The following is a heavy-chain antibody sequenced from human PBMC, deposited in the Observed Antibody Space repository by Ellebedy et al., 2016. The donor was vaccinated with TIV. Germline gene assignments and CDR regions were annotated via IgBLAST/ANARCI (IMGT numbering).Heavy chain of an antibody. CDR1: GFTFSSYA. CDR2: IYSGGST. CDR3: AREAYGDYPGY. Sequence: PGGSLRLSCAASGFTFSSYAMSWVRQAPGKGLEWVSVIYSGGSTYYADSVKGRFTISRDNSKNTLYLQMNSLRAEDTAVYYCAREAYGDYPGYWGQGTLVTVSS. V-gene: IGHV3-66*01. J-gene: IGHJ4*02. D-gene: IGHD4-17*01.